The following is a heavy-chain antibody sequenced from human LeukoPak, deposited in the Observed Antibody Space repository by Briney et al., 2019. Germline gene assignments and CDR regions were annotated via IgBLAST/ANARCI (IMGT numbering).Heavy chain of an antibody. Sequence: PGGSLKLSCAASGFTLSSYIMNWVRQAPGKGPEWISYISSSSSTIYYADSVKGRFTISRDNAKNSLYLQMNSLKDEDTAVYYCARYYCGGDCYSDYWGQGTLVTVSS. V-gene: IGHV3-48*02. CDR1: GFTLSSYI. D-gene: IGHD2-21*02. CDR3: ARYYCGGDCYSDY. J-gene: IGHJ4*02. CDR2: ISSSSSTI.